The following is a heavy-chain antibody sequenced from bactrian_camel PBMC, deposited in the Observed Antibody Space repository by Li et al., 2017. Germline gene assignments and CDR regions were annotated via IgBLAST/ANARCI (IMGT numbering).Heavy chain of an antibody. J-gene: IGHJ4*01. Sequence: QLVESGGGSVQAGGSLRLSCDAYGSISSNACMGFVRQAPGKEREGIAAIDKDGTVSYADSVKGRITISRDNAENTAYLRIDSLKSEDTALYYCASAYCSGGECDPFTYWGQGTQVTVS. CDR3: ASAYCSGGECDPFTY. V-gene: IGHV3S53*01. CDR1: GSISSNAC. CDR2: IDKDGTV. D-gene: IGHD8*01.